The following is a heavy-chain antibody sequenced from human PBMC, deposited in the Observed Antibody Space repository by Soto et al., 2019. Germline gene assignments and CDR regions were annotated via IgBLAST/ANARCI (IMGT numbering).Heavy chain of an antibody. D-gene: IGHD2-15*01. J-gene: IGHJ6*03. CDR3: ARDYCSGGSCYSFRYYYYYMDV. CDR2: TYYRYKWYN. CDR1: GDSVSSNSAA. Sequence: SQTLSLTCAISGDSVSSNSAAWNWIRQSPSRGLEWQGKTYYRYKWYNDYAVSVKSRITINPDTSKNQFSLQLNSVTPEDTAVYYCARDYCSGGSCYSFRYYYYYMDVWGKGTTVTVSS. V-gene: IGHV6-1*01.